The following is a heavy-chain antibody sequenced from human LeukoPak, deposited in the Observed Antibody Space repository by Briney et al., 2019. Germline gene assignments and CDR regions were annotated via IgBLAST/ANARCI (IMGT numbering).Heavy chain of an antibody. V-gene: IGHV3-7*01. Sequence: GGSLRLSCAAPGFTFSSYWMSWVRQAPGKGLEWVANIKQDGSEKYYVDSVKGRFTISRDNAKNSLYLQMNSLRAEDTAVYYCARGPLAVLLWFRELYDAFDIWGQGTMVTVSS. J-gene: IGHJ3*02. CDR1: GFTFSSYW. D-gene: IGHD3-10*01. CDR3: ARGPLAVLLWFRELYDAFDI. CDR2: IKQDGSEK.